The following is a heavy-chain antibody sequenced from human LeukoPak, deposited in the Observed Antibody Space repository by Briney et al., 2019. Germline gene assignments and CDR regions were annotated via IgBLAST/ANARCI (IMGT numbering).Heavy chain of an antibody. D-gene: IGHD6-19*01. CDR1: GFTFSSYA. V-gene: IGHV3-23*01. CDR3: AKDQGSGWTLDY. Sequence: GGSLRLSCAASGFTFSSYAMSWVRQAPGKGLEWVSAISGSGGSTYYADSVKGRFTISRDNSKNTLYLQMNSLRAEDTAIYYCAKDQGSGWTLDYWGQGTLVTVSS. J-gene: IGHJ4*02. CDR2: ISGSGGST.